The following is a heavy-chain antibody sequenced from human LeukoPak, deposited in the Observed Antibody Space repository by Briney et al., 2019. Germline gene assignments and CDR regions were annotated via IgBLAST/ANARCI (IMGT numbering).Heavy chain of an antibody. CDR1: GFTFSGSA. CDR2: IRSKANSYAT. Sequence: GGSLRLSCAASGFTFSGSAMHWVRQASGKGLEWVGRIRSKANSYATAYAASVKGRFTISRDDSKNTAYLQMNSLKTEDTALYYCARQGTGFDYWGQGTLVTVSS. D-gene: IGHD1-1*01. V-gene: IGHV3-73*01. CDR3: ARQGTGFDY. J-gene: IGHJ4*02.